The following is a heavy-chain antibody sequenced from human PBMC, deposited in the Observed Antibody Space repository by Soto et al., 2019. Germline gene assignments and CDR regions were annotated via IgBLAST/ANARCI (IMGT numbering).Heavy chain of an antibody. D-gene: IGHD2-2*01. J-gene: IGHJ6*02. CDR3: ARGASCTSTSCYDYFHYGMDV. V-gene: IGHV1-18*01. CDR1: GYTFTSHG. Sequence: ASLKVSCKASGYTFTSHGITWVRQAPGQGLEWMGWITTSNGNTNYAQNLQGRLTLTTDTSTSTAYMELRSLRYDDAAVYYCARGASCTSTSCYDYFHYGMDVWGQGTTVTVSS. CDR2: ITTSNGNT.